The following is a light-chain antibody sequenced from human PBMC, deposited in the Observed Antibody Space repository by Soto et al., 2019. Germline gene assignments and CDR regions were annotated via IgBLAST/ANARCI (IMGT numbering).Light chain of an antibody. J-gene: IGLJ3*02. CDR1: SSDVGGYNY. CDR2: DVS. V-gene: IGLV2-14*01. Sequence: QSALTQPASVSGSPGQSITISCTGTSSDVGGYNYVSWYQQHPGKAPKLMIYDVSNRPSGVSNRFSGSKSGDTASLTISGLQAEDEADYYCSSYTSNGTLVVGGGTKLTVL. CDR3: SSYTSNGTLV.